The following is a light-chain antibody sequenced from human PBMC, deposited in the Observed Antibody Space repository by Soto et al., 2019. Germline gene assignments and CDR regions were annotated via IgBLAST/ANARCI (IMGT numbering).Light chain of an antibody. CDR3: QQSSTAPFT. V-gene: IGKV1-39*01. J-gene: IGKJ3*01. Sequence: DIQMTQSPSSLSASVGDRVTITCRASQNINTYLNWYQQKPGKAPKLLIFAASSLQSGVPSRFSGSGSRTDFILTISSLQPEDFATYYCQQSSTAPFTFGPGTKVDIK. CDR2: AAS. CDR1: QNINTY.